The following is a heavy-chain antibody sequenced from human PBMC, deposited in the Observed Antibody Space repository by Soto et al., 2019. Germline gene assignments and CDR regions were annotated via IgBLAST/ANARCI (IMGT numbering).Heavy chain of an antibody. CDR1: GFTFSSYP. D-gene: IGHD2-15*01. CDR2: VGIGRRT. V-gene: IGHV3-23*01. J-gene: IGHJ4*02. CDR3: ARRRGAGGHFDY. Sequence: HPGGSLRLSCAASGFTFSSYPMGWVSQGPGKGLAWVVGVGIGRRTHDADSVRGRLTISRNNSTNTLSLQRTLMTAEDTAVYFGARRRGAGGHFDYGGQGALVTVSS.